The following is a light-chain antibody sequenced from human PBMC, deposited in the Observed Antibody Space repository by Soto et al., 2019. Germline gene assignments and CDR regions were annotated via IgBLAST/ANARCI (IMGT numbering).Light chain of an antibody. J-gene: IGLJ3*02. CDR1: SSNIGSNN. CDR3: AAWDDSLNGV. CDR2: SNS. Sequence: QPVLTQPPSAYGTPGQWVTISCYGSSSNIGSNNVNWYQQLPGAAPKLLIYSNSKRPSGVPDRFSGSKSGTSASLAISGLQSEDEADYYCAAWDDSLNGVFGGGTKLTVL. V-gene: IGLV1-44*01.